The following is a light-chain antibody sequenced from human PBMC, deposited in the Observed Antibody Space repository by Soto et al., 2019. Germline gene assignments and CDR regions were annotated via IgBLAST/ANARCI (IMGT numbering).Light chain of an antibody. CDR3: QQYGSSLYT. CDR1: QSVSSSY. J-gene: IGKJ2*01. Sequence: EIVLTQSPGTLSLSPGERATLSCRASQSVSSSYLAWYQQRPGQAPRLLIHGASSRATGIPDRFSGSGSGTDFTLTISRLEPEDFSVYYCQQYGSSLYTFGQVTKLEIK. CDR2: GAS. V-gene: IGKV3-20*01.